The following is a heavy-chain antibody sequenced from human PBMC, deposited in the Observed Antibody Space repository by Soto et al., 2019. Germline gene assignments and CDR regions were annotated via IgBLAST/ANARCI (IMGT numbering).Heavy chain of an antibody. J-gene: IGHJ5*02. CDR2: ISAYNGNT. CDR3: AREVDGDSTCWFDP. CDR1: GYTFTSYG. V-gene: IGHV1-18*01. D-gene: IGHD4-17*01. Sequence: GASVKVSCKASGYTFTSYGISWVRQAPGQGLEWMGWISAYNGNTNYAQKLQGRVTMTTDTSTSTAYMELRSLRSDDTAVYYCAREVDGDSTCWFDPWGQGTLVTVSS.